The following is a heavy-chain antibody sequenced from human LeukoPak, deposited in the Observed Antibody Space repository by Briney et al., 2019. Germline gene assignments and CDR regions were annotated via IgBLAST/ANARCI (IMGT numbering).Heavy chain of an antibody. CDR1: GASISGHY. CDR2: FCSTVST. Sequence: SETLSLTCTVSGASISGHYWSWVRQPPGKGLELIGYFCSTVSTNYNPSLKSPVTISVDTSKSQFSLKLTSVTAADTAVYFCARQKGAHYYDSSALLQAFDIWGEGTMVTVSS. V-gene: IGHV4-59*08. J-gene: IGHJ3*02. D-gene: IGHD3-22*01. CDR3: ARQKGAHYYDSSALLQAFDI.